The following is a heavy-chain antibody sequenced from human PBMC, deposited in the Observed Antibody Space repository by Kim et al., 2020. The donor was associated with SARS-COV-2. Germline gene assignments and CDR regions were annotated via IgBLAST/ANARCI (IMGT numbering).Heavy chain of an antibody. V-gene: IGHV3-64D*06. CDR3: VKDFLVVVTASHPDY. Sequence: GGSLRLSCSASRFTFSSYAMHWVRQAPGKGLEYVSAISSNGGSTYYADSVKGRFTISRDNSKNTLYLQMSSLRAEDTAVYYCVKDFLVVVTASHPDYWGQGTLVTVSS. J-gene: IGHJ4*02. CDR2: ISSNGGST. CDR1: RFTFSSYA. D-gene: IGHD2-21*02.